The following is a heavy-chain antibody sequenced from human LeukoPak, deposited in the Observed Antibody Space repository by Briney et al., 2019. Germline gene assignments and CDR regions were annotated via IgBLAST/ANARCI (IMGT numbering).Heavy chain of an antibody. CDR2: IYHSGST. J-gene: IGHJ4*02. CDR1: GGSISSSNW. V-gene: IGHV4-4*02. CDR3: ASYYDSSGLDY. Sequence: PSETLSLAFTVSGGSISSSNWWSWVRQPPGKGLEWIGEIYHSGSTNYNPSLKSRVTISVDKSKNQLSLKLSSVTAADTAVYYCASYYDSSGLDYWGQGTLVTVSS. D-gene: IGHD3-22*01.